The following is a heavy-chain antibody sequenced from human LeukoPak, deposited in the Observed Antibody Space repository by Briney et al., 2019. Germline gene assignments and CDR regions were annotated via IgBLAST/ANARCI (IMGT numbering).Heavy chain of an antibody. V-gene: IGHV1-2*02. D-gene: IGHD2-15*01. CDR2: INPNSGGT. J-gene: IGHJ4*02. Sequence: ASVKVSCKASGHTFSGNYMHWVRQAPGQGLEWMGWINPNSGGTNYAQKFQGRVTMTRDTSISTAYMELSRLRSDDTAVYYCARERTLTSCYDYWGQGTLVTVSS. CDR1: GHTFSGNY. CDR3: ARERTLTSCYDY.